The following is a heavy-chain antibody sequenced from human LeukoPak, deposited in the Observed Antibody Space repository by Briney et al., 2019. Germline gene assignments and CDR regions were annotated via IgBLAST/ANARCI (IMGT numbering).Heavy chain of an antibody. D-gene: IGHD3-10*01. V-gene: IGHV4-39*07. Sequence: PSETLSLTCTVSGGSISSSSYYWGWIRQPPGKGLEWIGSIYYSGSTYYNPSLKSRVTISVDTSKNQFSLKLSSVTAADTAVYYCARVGYYGSGSYRDAFDIWGQGTMVTVSS. CDR3: ARVGYYGSGSYRDAFDI. J-gene: IGHJ3*02. CDR1: GGSISSSSYY. CDR2: IYYSGST.